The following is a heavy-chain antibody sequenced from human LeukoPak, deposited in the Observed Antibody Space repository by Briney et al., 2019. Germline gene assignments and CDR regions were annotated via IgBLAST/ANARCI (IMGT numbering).Heavy chain of an antibody. CDR3: VTGGGRYCSSTSCYARGAFDI. J-gene: IGHJ3*02. Sequence: SETLSLTCTVSGGSISSGGYYWSWIRQHPGKGLEWIGYIYYSGSTYYNPSLKSRVTISVDTSKNQFSLKLSSVTAADTAVYYCVTGGGRYCSSTSCYARGAFDIWGQGTMVTVSS. V-gene: IGHV4-31*03. D-gene: IGHD2-2*01. CDR2: IYYSGST. CDR1: GGSISSGGYY.